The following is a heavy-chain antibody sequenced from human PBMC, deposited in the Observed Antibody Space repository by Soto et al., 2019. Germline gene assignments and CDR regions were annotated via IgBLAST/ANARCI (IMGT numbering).Heavy chain of an antibody. V-gene: IGHV3-74*01. J-gene: IGHJ4*02. CDR1: GFPFSSYW. Sequence: GGSLRLSCAASGFPFSSYWMHWVRQAPGKGLVWVSRINRDGSSTNYADSARGRVTISRDNAKNTLYLQVNGLRAEDTAVYYCAREIATTGEYYFDYWGQGILVTVSS. CDR2: INRDGSST. D-gene: IGHD6-13*01. CDR3: AREIATTGEYYFDY.